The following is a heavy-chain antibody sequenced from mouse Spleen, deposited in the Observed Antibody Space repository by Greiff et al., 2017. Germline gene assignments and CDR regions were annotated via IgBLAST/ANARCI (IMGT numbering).Heavy chain of an antibody. Sequence: QVQLQQSGAELVKPGASVKISCKASGYAFSSYWMNWVKQRPGKGLEWIGQIYPGDGDTNYNGKFKGKATLTADKSSSTAYMQLSSLTSEDSAVYFCARREVLGYYWYFDVWGTGTTVTVSS. J-gene: IGHJ1*03. CDR1: GYAFSSYW. CDR2: IYPGDGDT. V-gene: IGHV1-80*01. D-gene: IGHD2-14*01. CDR3: ARREVLGYYWYFDV.